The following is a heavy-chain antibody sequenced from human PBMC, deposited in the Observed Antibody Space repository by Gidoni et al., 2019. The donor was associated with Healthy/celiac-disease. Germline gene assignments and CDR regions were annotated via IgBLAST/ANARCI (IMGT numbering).Heavy chain of an antibody. D-gene: IGHD3-9*01. J-gene: IGHJ4*02. CDR1: GGSISSYY. V-gene: IGHV4-59*08. CDR2: IYYSGST. CDR3: ARHLFYNFDY. Sequence: QLQLQASVPGLVKPSETLSLTCAVPGGSISSYYWSWIRQPTGNGLEWIGYIYYSGSTNYNPSLKSRVTISVDTYKNQFSLKRSSVTAADTAVYYCARHLFYNFDYWGQGTLVTVSS.